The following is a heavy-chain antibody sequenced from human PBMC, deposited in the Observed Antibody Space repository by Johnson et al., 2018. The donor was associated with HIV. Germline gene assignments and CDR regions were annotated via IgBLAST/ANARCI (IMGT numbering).Heavy chain of an antibody. CDR1: GFTFSSYW. V-gene: IGHV3-74*01. CDR3: ARDLVSLEDAFDI. CDR2: ISGDGSSS. Sequence: EQLVESGGGLVQPGGSLRLSCAASGFTFSSYWMHWVRQAPGKGLVWVSRISGDGSSSSYADSVKGRFTISRENAKNTLYLQLNSLRSEDTAVYYCARDLVSLEDAFDIWGQGTMVIVSS. D-gene: IGHD3-16*02. J-gene: IGHJ3*02.